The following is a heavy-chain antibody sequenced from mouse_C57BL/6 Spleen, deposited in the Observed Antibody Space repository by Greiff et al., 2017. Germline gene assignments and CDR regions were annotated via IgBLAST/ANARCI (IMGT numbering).Heavy chain of an antibody. D-gene: IGHD6-1*01. CDR1: GYTFTSYW. J-gene: IGHJ3*01. V-gene: IGHV1-52*01. CDR3: ARSQLYSFAY. Sequence: QVQLQQPGAELVRPGSSVKLSCKASGYTFTSYWMHWVKQRPIQGLEWIGNIDPSDSENHYNQKFKDKATFTVDKSSSTAYMQLSSLTSEDSAVYYCARSQLYSFAYWGQGTLVTVSA. CDR2: IDPSDSEN.